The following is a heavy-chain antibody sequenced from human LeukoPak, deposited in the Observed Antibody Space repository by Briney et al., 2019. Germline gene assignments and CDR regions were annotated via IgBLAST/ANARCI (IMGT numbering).Heavy chain of an antibody. CDR2: IYYTGST. J-gene: IGHJ4*02. V-gene: IGHV4-31*03. CDR3: ARARVYYGSGDPFDY. CDR1: GASINSDCYY. D-gene: IGHD3-10*01. Sequence: SETLSLTCTVYGASINSDCYYWTWIRQHPGKGLEWIGYIYYTGSTYYNPSLKSRLSILIDTSKNQFSLRLSSVTAADTALYYCARARVYYGSGDPFDYWGQGTLVTVSS.